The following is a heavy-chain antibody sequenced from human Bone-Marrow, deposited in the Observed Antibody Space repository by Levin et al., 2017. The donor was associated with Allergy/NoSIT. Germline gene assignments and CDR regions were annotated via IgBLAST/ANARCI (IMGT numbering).Heavy chain of an antibody. CDR3: ARGVRYSKIFDY. D-gene: IGHD3-9*01. Sequence: GESLKISCAASGFTFSSYWMSWVRQAPGKGLEWVANIKQDGSEKYYVDSVKGRFTISRDNAKNSLYLQMNSLRAEDTAVYYCARGVRYSKIFDYWGQGTLVTVSS. J-gene: IGHJ4*02. V-gene: IGHV3-7*04. CDR1: GFTFSSYW. CDR2: IKQDGSEK.